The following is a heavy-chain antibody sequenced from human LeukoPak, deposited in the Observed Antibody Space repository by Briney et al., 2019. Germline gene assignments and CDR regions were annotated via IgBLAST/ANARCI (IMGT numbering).Heavy chain of an antibody. CDR2: IYYSGST. CDR1: GGSISSYY. Sequence: PSETLSLTCTVSGGSISSYYWSWIRQPPGKGLEWIGYIYYSGSTNYNPSLKSRVTISVDTSKNQFSLKLSSVTAADTAVYYCARVGKSVLFDIWGQGTMVTVSS. V-gene: IGHV4-59*01. CDR3: ARVGKSVLFDI. J-gene: IGHJ3*02.